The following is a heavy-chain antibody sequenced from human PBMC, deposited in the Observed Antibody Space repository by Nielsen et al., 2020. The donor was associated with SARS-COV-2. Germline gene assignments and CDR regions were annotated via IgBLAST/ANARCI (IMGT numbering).Heavy chain of an antibody. V-gene: IGHV4-59*13. CDR1: GGSITTYY. CDR3: ARVRANDPRYVDS. D-gene: IGHD1-1*01. CDR2: IYYSGNT. J-gene: IGHJ4*02. Sequence: SETLSLTCAVSGGSITTYYWHWIRQSPGKGLEWIGYIYYSGNTNYNPSLKSRVTISVDTSKNQFSLKLSSVTAADTAVYYCARVRANDPRYVDSWGQGSLVTVSS.